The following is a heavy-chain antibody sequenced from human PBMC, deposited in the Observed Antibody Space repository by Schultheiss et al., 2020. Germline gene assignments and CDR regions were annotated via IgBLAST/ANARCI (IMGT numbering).Heavy chain of an antibody. D-gene: IGHD3-10*01. Sequence: SETLSLTCTVSGGSISSYYWSWIRQPPGKGLEWIGYIYYSGSTNYNPSLKSRVTISVDTSKNQFSLKLSSVTAADTAVYYCARGYYYGSGSYYNVGMDVWGQGTTVNVYS. V-gene: IGHV4-59*01. CDR1: GGSISSYY. CDR3: ARGYYYGSGSYYNVGMDV. J-gene: IGHJ6*02. CDR2: IYYSGST.